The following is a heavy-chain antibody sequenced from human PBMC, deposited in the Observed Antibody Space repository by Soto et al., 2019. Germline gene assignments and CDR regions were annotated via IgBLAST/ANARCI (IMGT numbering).Heavy chain of an antibody. CDR3: AKDWATPVAGRFLDS. CDR2: ISYEGSNK. Sequence: GGSLRLSCAASGFKFSDYAMHWVRQAPGKGLEWLAIISYEGSNKYSAGSVKGRFTISRDNSKNTLYLQMNSLRPEDTAVYYCAKDWATPVAGRFLDSWGQGTPVTVSS. J-gene: IGHJ4*02. CDR1: GFKFSDYA. V-gene: IGHV3-30*18. D-gene: IGHD6-19*01.